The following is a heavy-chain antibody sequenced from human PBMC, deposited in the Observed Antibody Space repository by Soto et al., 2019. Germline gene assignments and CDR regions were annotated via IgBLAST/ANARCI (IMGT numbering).Heavy chain of an antibody. CDR1: GGSISSGGYS. CDR3: ARDAADSSGYYFDY. J-gene: IGHJ4*02. V-gene: IGHV4-30-2*01. CDR2: IYHSGST. D-gene: IGHD3-22*01. Sequence: TLSLTCAVSGGSISSGGYSWSWIRQPPGKGLEWIGYIYHSGSTYYNPSLKSRVTISVDRSKNQFSLKLSSVTAADTAVYYCARDAADSSGYYFDYWGQGTLVTVSS.